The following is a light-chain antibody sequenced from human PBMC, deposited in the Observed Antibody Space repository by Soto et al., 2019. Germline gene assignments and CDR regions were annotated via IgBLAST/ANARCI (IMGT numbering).Light chain of an antibody. J-gene: IGLJ1*01. V-gene: IGLV2-23*01. Sequence: QSVLTQPASVSGSPGQSITISCTGTSSDVGSYNLVSWYQQHPGKAPKLMIYEGSKRPSGVSNRFSGSKSGNTASLTISGLQAEDEADYYCCSYAGSRRVFGTGTKPTVL. CDR2: EGS. CDR1: SSDVGSYNL. CDR3: CSYAGSRRV.